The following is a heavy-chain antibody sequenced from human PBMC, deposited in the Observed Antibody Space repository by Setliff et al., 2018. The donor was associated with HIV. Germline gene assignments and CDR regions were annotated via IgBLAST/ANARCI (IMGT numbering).Heavy chain of an antibody. Sequence: SVKVSCKASGGTFSSYAISWVRQAPGQGLEWMGGIIPIFGTANYAQKFQGRVTITADESTSTAYMELSSLRSEDTAVYYCARVGSRTIWFLLDYWGQGTLVTVSS. CDR3: ARVGSRTIWFLLDY. D-gene: IGHD3-10*01. J-gene: IGHJ4*02. CDR2: IIPIFGTA. V-gene: IGHV1-69*13. CDR1: GGTFSSYA.